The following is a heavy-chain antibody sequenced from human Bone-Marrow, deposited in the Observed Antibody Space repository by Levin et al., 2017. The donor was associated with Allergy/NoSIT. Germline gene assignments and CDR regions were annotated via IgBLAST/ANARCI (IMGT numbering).Heavy chain of an antibody. Sequence: GGSLRLSCAVSGSPFRDHYLGWIRQPPGKGLEWISYISSSGDTIYYADSVKGRFTVSRDNAKNSLYLHLNNVTAQDTAVYYCATERSTAWDQWGQGTLVTVSS. CDR3: ATERSTAWDQ. CDR2: ISSSGDTI. J-gene: IGHJ4*02. CDR1: GSPFRDHY. D-gene: IGHD6-19*01. V-gene: IGHV3-11*01.